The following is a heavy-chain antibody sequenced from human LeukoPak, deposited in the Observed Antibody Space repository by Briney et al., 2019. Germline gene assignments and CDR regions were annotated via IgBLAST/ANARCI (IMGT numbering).Heavy chain of an antibody. CDR1: GFTFSSYG. J-gene: IGHJ4*02. V-gene: IGHV3-30*18. CDR2: ISCDGSNK. CDR3: AKDYYDSSGYCDY. D-gene: IGHD3-22*01. Sequence: PGGSLRLSCAASGFTFSSYGMHWVRQAPGKGLEWVAVISCDGSNKYYADSVKGRFTISRDNSKNTLYLQMNSLRAEDTAVYYCAKDYYDSSGYCDYWGQGTLVTVSS.